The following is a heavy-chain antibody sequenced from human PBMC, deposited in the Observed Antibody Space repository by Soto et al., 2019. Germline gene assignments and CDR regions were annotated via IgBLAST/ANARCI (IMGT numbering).Heavy chain of an antibody. J-gene: IGHJ6*02. V-gene: IGHV4-59*01. D-gene: IGHD6-6*01. CDR2: IYYSGST. Sequence: SETLSLTCTVSGGSISSYYWSWIRQPPGKGLEWIGYIYYSGSTNYNPSLKSRVTISVDTSENQFSLKLSSVTAADTAVYYCARVHTGYSSSQDYSYYYGMDVWGQGTTVTVSS. CDR1: GGSISSYY. CDR3: ARVHTGYSSSQDYSYYYGMDV.